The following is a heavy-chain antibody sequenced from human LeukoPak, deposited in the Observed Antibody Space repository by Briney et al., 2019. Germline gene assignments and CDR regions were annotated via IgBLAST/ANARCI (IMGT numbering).Heavy chain of an antibody. CDR1: GFPFSDYY. CDR3: ARAPGAGSYYGETLDY. J-gene: IGHJ4*02. CDR2: ISSSSSTI. D-gene: IGHD1-26*01. V-gene: IGHV3-11*04. Sequence: GGSLRLSCAASGFPFSDYYMSWFRQAPGKGLEWVSYISSSSSTIYYADSVKGRFTISRDNAKNSLYLQMNSLRAKDTAVYYCARAPGAGSYYGETLDYWGQGTLVTVSS.